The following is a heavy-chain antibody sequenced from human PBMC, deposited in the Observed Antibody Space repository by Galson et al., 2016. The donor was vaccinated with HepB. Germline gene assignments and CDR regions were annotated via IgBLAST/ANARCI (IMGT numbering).Heavy chain of an antibody. D-gene: IGHD3-9*01. CDR1: GFTFSDHY. J-gene: IGHJ4*02. CDR2: ISATGSST. CDR3: ATNGPQLYFHWLNSFDY. V-gene: IGHV3-23*01. Sequence: SLRLSCAASGFTFSDHYIDWVRQAPGKGLEWVSAISATGSSTYYADSVKGRFTISKDNSKNTLYLQMNGLRTEDTAIYYCATNGPQLYFHWLNSFDYWGQGTLVTVSS.